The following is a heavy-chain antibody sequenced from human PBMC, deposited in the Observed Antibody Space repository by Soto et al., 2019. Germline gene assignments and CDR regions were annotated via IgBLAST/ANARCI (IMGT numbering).Heavy chain of an antibody. V-gene: IGHV3-33*01. Sequence: QVQLVESGGGVVQPGRSLRLSCAASGFTFSSYGMHWVRQAPGKGLEWVAVIWYDGSNKYYADSVKGRFTISRDNSKNTLYLQMNSLRAEDTAVYYCARDPLPYIVVVPAANWFDPGGQGTLVTVSS. D-gene: IGHD2-2*01. CDR1: GFTFSSYG. CDR3: ARDPLPYIVVVPAANWFDP. CDR2: IWYDGSNK. J-gene: IGHJ5*02.